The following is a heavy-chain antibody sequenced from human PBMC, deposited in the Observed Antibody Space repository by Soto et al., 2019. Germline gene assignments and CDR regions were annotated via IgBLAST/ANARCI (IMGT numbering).Heavy chain of an antibody. CDR3: VRGLRYSGMDV. J-gene: IGHJ6*02. CDR1: GGSFSASY. V-gene: IGHV4-34*01. D-gene: IGHD2-15*01. CDR2: IDHSGST. Sequence: QVQLQQWGAGLLKPSETLSLTCAVSGGSFSASYWTWIRQPPGRPLEWIGEIDHSGSTNYNPSLEGRVTMSIDTAKNRFSLSVTSVTAADTAVYYCVRGLRYSGMDVWGQGTTVTVS.